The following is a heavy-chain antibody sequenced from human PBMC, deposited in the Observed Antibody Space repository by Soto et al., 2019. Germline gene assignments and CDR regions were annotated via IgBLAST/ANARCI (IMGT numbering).Heavy chain of an antibody. J-gene: IGHJ4*02. CDR3: AREDYLDPA. CDR1: GGSISSSTW. CDR2: IYHRGNT. Sequence: PSETLSLTCTVFGGSISSSTWWSWVRQPPGKGLEWIGEIYHRGNTNYNPSLKSRVTMSVDRSKNQFSLNLTSVTAADTAVYYCAREDYLDPAWGQGTLVTVSS. D-gene: IGHD3-9*01. V-gene: IGHV4-4*02.